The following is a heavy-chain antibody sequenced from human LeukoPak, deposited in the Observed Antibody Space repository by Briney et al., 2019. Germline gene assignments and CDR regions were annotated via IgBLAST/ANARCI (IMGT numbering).Heavy chain of an antibody. Sequence: GGSLRLSCAASGFTFDDYAMHWVRQPPGKGLEWVSGISWNSGSIGYADSVKGRFTISRDNAKNSLYLQMNSLRAEDTALYYCAKDVAAAGTDWYFDLWGRSTLVTVSS. J-gene: IGHJ2*01. V-gene: IGHV3-9*01. CDR3: AKDVAAAGTDWYFDL. D-gene: IGHD6-13*01. CDR2: ISWNSGSI. CDR1: GFTFDDYA.